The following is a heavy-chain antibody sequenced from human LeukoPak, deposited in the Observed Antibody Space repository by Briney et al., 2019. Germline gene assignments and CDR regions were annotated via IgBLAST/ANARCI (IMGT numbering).Heavy chain of an antibody. J-gene: IGHJ5*02. CDR1: GFIFTNYF. CDR3: ARDRRP. V-gene: IGHV3-7*01. CDR2: IKHDGSEK. Sequence: GGSLRLSCAASGFIFTNYFMSWVRQAPGTGLEWVASIKHDGSEKYYVDSVRGRFTISRDNTMNSLYLQMSSLRAEDTAVYYCARDRRPWGQGTLVTVSS.